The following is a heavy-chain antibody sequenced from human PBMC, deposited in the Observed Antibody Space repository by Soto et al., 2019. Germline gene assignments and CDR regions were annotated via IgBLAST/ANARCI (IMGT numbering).Heavy chain of an antibody. Sequence: QVQLQESGPGLVKPSQTLSLTCTVSGGSISSGGYYWSWIRQHPGKGLEWIGYIYYSGCTYYNPSVKSRVTISVDTSTNVFSLKLSSVTAAGTAVYYCARGRTSSPILGDYWGQGTLVTVSS. CDR3: ARGRTSSPILGDY. J-gene: IGHJ4*02. V-gene: IGHV4-31*03. CDR2: IYYSGCT. D-gene: IGHD2-2*01. CDR1: GGSISSGGYY.